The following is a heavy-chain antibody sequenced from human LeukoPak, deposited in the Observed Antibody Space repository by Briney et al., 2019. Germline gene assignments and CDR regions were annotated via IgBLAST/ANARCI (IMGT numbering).Heavy chain of an antibody. D-gene: IGHD4-17*01. Sequence: SVKVSCKASGGTFSSYAISWVLQAPGQGLEWIGGIIPIFGTANYAQKFQGRVTITTEESTSTAYMELSSLRSGDTAVYYCARVGGIMTTVSPFDYWGQGTLVTVSS. CDR1: GGTFSSYA. CDR2: IIPIFGTA. CDR3: ARVGGIMTTVSPFDY. J-gene: IGHJ4*02. V-gene: IGHV1-69*05.